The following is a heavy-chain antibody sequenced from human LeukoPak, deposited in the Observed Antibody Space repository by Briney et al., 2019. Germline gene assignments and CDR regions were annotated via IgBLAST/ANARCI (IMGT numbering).Heavy chain of an antibody. CDR1: GYTLAELS. CDR2: FDPEDGET. Sequence: ASVKVSCKVSGYTLAELSMHWVRQAPGKGLEWMGGFDPEDGETIYAQKFQGRVTMTEDTSTDTAYMELSSLRSEDTAVYYCATVGGSGYYQNDYWGQGTLVTVSS. J-gene: IGHJ4*02. CDR3: ATVGGSGYYQNDY. V-gene: IGHV1-24*01. D-gene: IGHD3-22*01.